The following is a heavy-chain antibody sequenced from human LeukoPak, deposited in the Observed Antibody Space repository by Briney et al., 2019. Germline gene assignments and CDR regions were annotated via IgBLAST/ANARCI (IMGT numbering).Heavy chain of an antibody. Sequence: GGSLRLSCAASGFTFSSYGMHWVRQAPGKGLEWVAFIRYDGSNKYYADSVKGRFTISRDNSKNTLYLQMNSLRAEDTAVYYCAKGKGNSWNDRGQAFDIWGQGTMVTVSS. CDR2: IRYDGSNK. J-gene: IGHJ3*02. CDR1: GFTFSSYG. CDR3: AKGKGNSWNDRGQAFDI. D-gene: IGHD1-20*01. V-gene: IGHV3-30*02.